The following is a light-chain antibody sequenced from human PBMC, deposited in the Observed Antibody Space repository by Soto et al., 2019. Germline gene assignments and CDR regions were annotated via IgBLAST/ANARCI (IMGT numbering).Light chain of an antibody. CDR2: LAS. J-gene: IGKJ1*01. CDR3: MQALQTPWT. CDR1: QRILHSNGYNY. Sequence: DIVITHSPLSLPVTPLDPASISCRCSQRILHSNGYNYLDWYVQKPGQSPQLLINLASNRASGVPDNFSGSGTGTDFTLNIRRVEAEDVGIYYCMQALQTPWTFGQGTKVDIK. V-gene: IGKV2-28*01.